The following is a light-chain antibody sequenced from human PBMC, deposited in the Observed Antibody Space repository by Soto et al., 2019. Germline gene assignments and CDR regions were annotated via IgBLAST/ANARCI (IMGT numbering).Light chain of an antibody. CDR2: GGS. Sequence: IVLTQSPVTLSLSPGEVATLSCSASQTMSSNYLAWYQQKPGQPPRLLIYGGSSRAAGIPDRFSGSGSGTDFTLTISRLEPEDFAVYYCQQYGSSRTFGQGTKVDIK. V-gene: IGKV3-20*01. J-gene: IGKJ1*01. CDR1: QTMSSNY. CDR3: QQYGSSRT.